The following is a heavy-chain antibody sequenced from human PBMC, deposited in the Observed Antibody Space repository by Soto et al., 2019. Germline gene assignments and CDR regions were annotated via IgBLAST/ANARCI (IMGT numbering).Heavy chain of an antibody. CDR3: ARGLRFLEGKDYFDY. CDR2: IIPIFGTA. CDR1: GGTFSSYA. J-gene: IGHJ4*02. V-gene: IGHV1-69*12. D-gene: IGHD3-3*01. Sequence: QVQLVQSGAEVKKPGSSVKVSCKASGGTFSSYAISWVRQAPGQGLEWMGGIIPIFGTANYAQKFQGRVTIXXDXSXITAYMELSSLRSEDTAVYYCARGLRFLEGKDYFDYWGQGTLVTVSS.